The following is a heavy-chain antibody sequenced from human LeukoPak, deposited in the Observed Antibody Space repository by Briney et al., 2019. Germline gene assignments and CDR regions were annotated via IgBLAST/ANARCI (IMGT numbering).Heavy chain of an antibody. CDR3: ARERATLGYYYYMDV. J-gene: IGHJ6*03. D-gene: IGHD5-12*01. CDR1: GFTVDDYG. V-gene: IGHV3-20*04. CDR2: INWNGDTI. Sequence: GGSLRLSCAASGFTVDDYGMTWVRQAPGKGREWVSGINWNGDTIGYADSVKGRFTISRDNAKNSLYLQMNSLRAEDTALYYCARERATLGYYYYMDVWGKGTTVTVSS.